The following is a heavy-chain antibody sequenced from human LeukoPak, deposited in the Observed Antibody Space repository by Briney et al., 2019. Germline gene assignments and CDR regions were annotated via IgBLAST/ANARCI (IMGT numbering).Heavy chain of an antibody. V-gene: IGHV3-23*01. CDR2: ISGSGGNT. J-gene: IGHJ4*02. Sequence: PGGSLRLSCAASGFTFSSYAMSWVRQAPGKGLEWVSAISGSGGNTYYADSVKGRFTISRDNTKNTLYLQMSSLRAEDTAMYYCAKGYASGTYYIDSWGQGTLVTVSS. CDR1: GFTFSSYA. D-gene: IGHD3-10*01. CDR3: AKGYASGTYYIDS.